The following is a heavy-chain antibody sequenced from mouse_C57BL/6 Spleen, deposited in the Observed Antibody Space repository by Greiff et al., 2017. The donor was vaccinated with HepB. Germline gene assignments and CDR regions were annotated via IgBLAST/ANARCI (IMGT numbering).Heavy chain of an antibody. Sequence: DVMLVESEGGLVQPGSSMKLSCTASGFTFSDYYMAWVRQVPEKGLEWVANINYDGSSTYYLDSLKSRFIISRDNAKNILYLQMSSLKSEDTATYYCARSGTMVTTGLYYAMDYWGQGTSVTVSS. D-gene: IGHD2-2*01. CDR1: GFTFSDYY. CDR2: INYDGSST. CDR3: ARSGTMVTTGLYYAMDY. V-gene: IGHV5-16*01. J-gene: IGHJ4*01.